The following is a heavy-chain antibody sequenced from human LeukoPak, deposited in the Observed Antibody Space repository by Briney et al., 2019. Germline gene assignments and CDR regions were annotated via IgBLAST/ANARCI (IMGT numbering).Heavy chain of an antibody. CDR1: DGSISSSRYY. Sequence: PSETLSLTCIVSDGSISSSRYYWGWIRQPPGEGLEWIGSIYYSGSTYYNPSLKSRVTISVDTSKNQFSLKLSSVTAADTAVYYCAREVGVYDYWGQGTLVTVSS. V-gene: IGHV4-39*07. J-gene: IGHJ4*02. D-gene: IGHD1-26*01. CDR3: AREVGVYDY. CDR2: IYYSGST.